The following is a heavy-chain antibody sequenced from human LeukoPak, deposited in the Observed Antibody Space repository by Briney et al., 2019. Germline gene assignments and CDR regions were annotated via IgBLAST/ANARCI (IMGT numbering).Heavy chain of an antibody. CDR1: GYSFTSYW. J-gene: IGHJ6*03. D-gene: IGHD3-22*01. Sequence: GESLKISCKGSGYSFTSYWVAWVRQMPGKGLEWMGTIYPGDSDARYSPSFQGQVTISADKSIRTAYLQWSSLKASDTAMYYCARQVGNYDSSGYGPSGYYCYYYMDVWGKGTTVTVSS. CDR2: IYPGDSDA. V-gene: IGHV5-51*01. CDR3: ARQVGNYDSSGYGPSGYYCYYYMDV.